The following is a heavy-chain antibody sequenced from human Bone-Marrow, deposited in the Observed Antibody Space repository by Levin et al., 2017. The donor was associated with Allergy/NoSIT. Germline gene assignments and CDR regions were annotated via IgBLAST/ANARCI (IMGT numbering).Heavy chain of an antibody. CDR1: GGSFSGYY. J-gene: IGHJ4*02. CDR3: ARGWDSNYYGSGSPDFDY. CDR2: INHSGST. Sequence: SQTLSLTCAVYGGSFSGYYWSWIRQPPGKGLEWIGEINHSGSTNHNPSLKSRVTISVDTSKNQFSLKLSSLTAADTAVYYCARGWDSNYYGSGSPDFDYWGQGTLVTVSS. D-gene: IGHD3-10*01. V-gene: IGHV4-34*01.